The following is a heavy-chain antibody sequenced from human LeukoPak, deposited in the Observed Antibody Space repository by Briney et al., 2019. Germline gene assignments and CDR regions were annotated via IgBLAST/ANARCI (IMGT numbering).Heavy chain of an antibody. D-gene: IGHD5-12*01. CDR3: ARVGDLSGYDAYDY. V-gene: IGHV4-61*01. J-gene: IGHJ4*02. CDR1: GGSVSSSNYY. Sequence: SETLSLTCTVSGGSVSSSNYYWSWIRQPPGKGLEWIGYIDYSGSTNYNPSLKSRVTLSVDTSKNQFSLKLSSVTAADTAVYYCARVGDLSGYDAYDYWGQGTLVTVSS. CDR2: IDYSGST.